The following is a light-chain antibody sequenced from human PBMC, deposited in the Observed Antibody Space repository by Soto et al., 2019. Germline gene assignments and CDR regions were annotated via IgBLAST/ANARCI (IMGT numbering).Light chain of an antibody. J-gene: IGKJ4*01. V-gene: IGKV3-20*01. CDR1: QSISSR. CDR2: GAS. Sequence: TQSPSTLSASVGDRVTITCRASQSISSRLAWYQKKPGQAPRLLIYGASSRATGIPDRFSGSGSGTDFTLTISRLEPEDFAVYYCQQYGSSPLTFGGGTKVEIK. CDR3: QQYGSSPLT.